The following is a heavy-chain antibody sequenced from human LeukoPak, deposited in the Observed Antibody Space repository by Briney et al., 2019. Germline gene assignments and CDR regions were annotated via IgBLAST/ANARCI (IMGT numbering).Heavy chain of an antibody. V-gene: IGHV4-59*01. CDR3: ARGRLTVRGIRVPYYFDS. J-gene: IGHJ4*02. CDR1: GDSITNYY. Sequence: SETPSLTCAVSGDSITNYYWSWIRQTPGEGLEWIGYIHYTGSTDYNPSLKSRVTISVDTSKTQFSLTLTSVTAADTAVYYCARGRLTVRGIRVPYYFDSWGQGTLVSVSS. CDR2: IHYTGST. D-gene: IGHD3-10*01.